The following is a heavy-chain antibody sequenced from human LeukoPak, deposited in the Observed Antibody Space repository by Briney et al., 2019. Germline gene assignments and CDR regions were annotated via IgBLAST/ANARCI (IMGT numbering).Heavy chain of an antibody. CDR3: ATQILLCHYY. D-gene: IGHD2/OR15-2a*01. Sequence: SETLSLTCAVYGGSFSGYYWSWIRQPPGKGLEWIGEINHSGSTNYNPSLRSRVTISVDPSKNQFSLNLSPVTAADTAVYYCATQILLCHYYWGQGTLVTVSS. J-gene: IGHJ4*02. CDR1: GGSFSGYY. V-gene: IGHV4-34*01. CDR2: INHSGST.